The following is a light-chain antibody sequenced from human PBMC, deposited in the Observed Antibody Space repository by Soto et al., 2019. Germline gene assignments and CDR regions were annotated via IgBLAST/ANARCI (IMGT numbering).Light chain of an antibody. V-gene: IGKV3-11*01. CDR1: QSVSSY. CDR2: DAS. Sequence: EIVLTQSPATLSLSPGERATLSCRASQSVSSYLAWYPQKRGQAPRLLIYDASNRATGIPARFSGSGSGTDFTLTISSLEPEDFAVYYCQQRSNWPPTFGQGTKVEIK. J-gene: IGKJ1*01. CDR3: QQRSNWPPT.